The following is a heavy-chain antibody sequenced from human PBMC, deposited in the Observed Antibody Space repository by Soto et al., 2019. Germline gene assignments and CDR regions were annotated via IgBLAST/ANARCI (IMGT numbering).Heavy chain of an antibody. Sequence: EVQLLESGGGLVQPGGSLRLSCAASGFTFSSYAMSWVRQAPGKGLEWVSAISGSGGSTYYADSVKGRFTISRDNFKNTMYLQMNSLRAEDTAVYYCAKERGAYSSGWDDAFDIWGQGTMVTVSS. CDR2: ISGSGGST. J-gene: IGHJ3*02. D-gene: IGHD6-19*01. V-gene: IGHV3-23*01. CDR1: GFTFSSYA. CDR3: AKERGAYSSGWDDAFDI.